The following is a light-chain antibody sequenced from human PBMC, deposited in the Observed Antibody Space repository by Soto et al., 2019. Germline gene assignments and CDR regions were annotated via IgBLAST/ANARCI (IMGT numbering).Light chain of an antibody. CDR2: AAS. CDR1: QGISSY. Sequence: AIRMTQSPSSLSASTGDRVTITCRASQGISSYLAWYQQKPGKAPKLLIYAASTLQSGVPSRFSGSGSGTDFTLTISSLQPEDFATYSCQQSYSTTWTFGQGTKV. J-gene: IGKJ1*01. V-gene: IGKV1-8*01. CDR3: QQSYSTTWT.